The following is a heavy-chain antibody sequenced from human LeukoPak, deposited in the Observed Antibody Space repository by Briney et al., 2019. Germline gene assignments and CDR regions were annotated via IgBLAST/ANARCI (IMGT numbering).Heavy chain of an antibody. CDR2: ISAYNGNT. V-gene: IGHV1-18*01. CDR1: GYTFTSYG. CDR3: ARGRTWFGELNWFDP. Sequence: ASVKVSCKASGYTFTSYGISWVRQAPGQGLEWMGWISAYNGNTNYAQKLQGRVTMTTDTSTSTAYMELSSLRSEDTAVYYCARGRTWFGELNWFDPWGQGTPVTVSS. D-gene: IGHD3-10*01. J-gene: IGHJ5*02.